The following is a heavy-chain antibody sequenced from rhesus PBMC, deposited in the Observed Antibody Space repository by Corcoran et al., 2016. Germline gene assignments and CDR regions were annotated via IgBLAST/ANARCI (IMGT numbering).Heavy chain of an antibody. CDR2: ISGSGGSP. D-gene: IGHD6-25*01. J-gene: IGHJ4*01. V-gene: IGHV4-173*01. Sequence: QLQLQESGPGLVKPSETLSITCAVSGGSMSSNYWNWNRQLTGKGLEWIGRISGSGGSPDSNPSLKSRSTISTDTSKKEFSLQLTSVTAAAMAVYYCATIAAAGMGFDYWGQGALVTVSS. CDR1: GGSMSSNY. CDR3: ATIAAAGMGFDY.